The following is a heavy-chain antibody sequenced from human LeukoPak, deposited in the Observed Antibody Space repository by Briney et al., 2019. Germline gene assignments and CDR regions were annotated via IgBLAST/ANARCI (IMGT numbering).Heavy chain of an antibody. CDR3: ARDLFSGAEMATFDY. Sequence: GGSLRLSCAASGFVFSTYAMHWVRQAPGKGLEYVSGISGNGGYTDYANSVKGRFTISRDNFKNTLYLQMGSLRAEDMAVYYCARDLFSGAEMATFDYWGQETLVTVSS. CDR2: ISGNGGYT. CDR1: GFVFSTYA. V-gene: IGHV3-64*01. D-gene: IGHD5-24*01. J-gene: IGHJ4*02.